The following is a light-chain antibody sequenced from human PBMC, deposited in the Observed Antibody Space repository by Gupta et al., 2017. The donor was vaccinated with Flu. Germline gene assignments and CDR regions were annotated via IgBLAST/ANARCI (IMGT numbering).Light chain of an antibody. V-gene: IGKV3-15*01. CDR1: QSVSSN. Sequence: EIVMTQSPATLSASPGERVTLSCRASQSVSSNLAWYQQKPGQAPRLLIYGASTRAAAFPARFSGSGSGTDFTLTISILQSEPFTISYCQRVHNWRVTFGQGTQMDIK. CDR3: QRVHNWRVT. J-gene: IGKJ5*01. CDR2: GAS.